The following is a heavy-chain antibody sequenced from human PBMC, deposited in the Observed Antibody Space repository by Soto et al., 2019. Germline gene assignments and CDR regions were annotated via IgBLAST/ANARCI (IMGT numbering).Heavy chain of an antibody. CDR3: ARVSSGWYYFDY. V-gene: IGHV4-61*01. CDR2: MYNSGST. D-gene: IGHD6-19*01. CDR1: GGSVSSGSYY. Sequence: SETLSLTCTVSGGSVSSGSYYWSWIRQPPGKGLEWIGYMYNSGSTNYNPSLKSRVIISVDTSKNQFSLKLSSVTAADTAVYYCARVSSGWYYFDYWGQGTLVTVS. J-gene: IGHJ4*02.